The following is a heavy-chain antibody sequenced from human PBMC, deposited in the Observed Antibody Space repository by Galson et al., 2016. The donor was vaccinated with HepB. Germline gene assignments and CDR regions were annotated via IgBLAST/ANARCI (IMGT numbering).Heavy chain of an antibody. CDR1: GFTLSDSY. D-gene: IGHD3-3*01. CDR2: ISSNSGGGAI. Sequence: SLRLSCAASGFTLSDSYMAWIRLAPGKGLEWTSYISSNSGGGAIYYADSVQGRFTISRDNAKNSLSLQMNSLRAEDTAVYYCARGVGFYTWGQGTRVTVSS. CDR3: ARGVGFYT. J-gene: IGHJ4*02. V-gene: IGHV3-11*01.